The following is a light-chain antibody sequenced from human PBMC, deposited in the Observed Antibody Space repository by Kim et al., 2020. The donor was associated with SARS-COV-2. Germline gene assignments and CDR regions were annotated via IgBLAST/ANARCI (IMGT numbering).Light chain of an antibody. V-gene: IGKV1-5*03. Sequence: APLGDRVTSTCPASQSIVNWLAWYQQKPGKAPKLLIYAASSLESGVPSRFSGSGSGTEFTLTISSLQPDDFATYYCQQYNSDPYIFGQGTKLEI. J-gene: IGKJ2*01. CDR2: AAS. CDR1: QSIVNW. CDR3: QQYNSDPYI.